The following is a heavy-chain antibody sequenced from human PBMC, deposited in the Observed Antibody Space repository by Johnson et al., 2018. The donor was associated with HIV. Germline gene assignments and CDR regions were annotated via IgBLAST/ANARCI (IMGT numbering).Heavy chain of an antibody. D-gene: IGHD6-19*01. CDR2: IWHDGSND. CDR1: GFMFSRYA. V-gene: IGHV3-33*06. CDR3: VKDSETSSAPLDGAFDI. Sequence: QVRLVESGGGLVQPGRSLRLSCEASGFMFSRYALAWVRQAPGKGLEWVALIWHDGSNDNYADSVKGRFTLSRDNSRNTLYLQMNNLRSEDTAIYYCVKDSETSSAPLDGAFDIWGQGTTVTVSS. J-gene: IGHJ3*02.